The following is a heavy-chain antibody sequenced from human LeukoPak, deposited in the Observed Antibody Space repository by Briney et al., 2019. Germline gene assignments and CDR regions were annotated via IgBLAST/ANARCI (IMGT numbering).Heavy chain of an antibody. CDR1: GGSVSSGSYY. J-gene: IGHJ6*02. CDR3: ARGRSNYYGMDV. D-gene: IGHD1-26*01. V-gene: IGHV4-61*01. CDR2: IYYSGST. Sequence: SETLSLTCTVSGGSVSSGSYYWSWIRQPPGKGLEWIGYIYYSGSTNYNPSLKSRVTMSVDTSKNLFSLKVSSVTAADTAVYYCARGRSNYYGMDVWGQGTTVTVSS.